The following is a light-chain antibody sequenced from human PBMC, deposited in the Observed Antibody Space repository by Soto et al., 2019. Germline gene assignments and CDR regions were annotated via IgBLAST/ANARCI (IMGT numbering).Light chain of an antibody. J-gene: IGKJ5*01. CDR2: AAS. Sequence: EIVLTQSPATLSWSPGEIATLSCRARQSVSSYLAWYQQKPGQAPRLLIYAASNRATGIPARLSGSGSRTDFTLPSSSLKPVEFAVYYCKQRSNYFIFSQGTRLEIK. CDR1: QSVSSY. V-gene: IGKV3-11*01. CDR3: KQRSNYFI.